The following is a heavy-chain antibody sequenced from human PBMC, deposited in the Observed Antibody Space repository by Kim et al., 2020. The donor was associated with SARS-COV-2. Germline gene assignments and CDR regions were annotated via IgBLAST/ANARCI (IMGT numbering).Heavy chain of an antibody. J-gene: IGHJ4*02. CDR3: ARGMDRPSLVADY. V-gene: IGHV1-3*01. Sequence: ASVKVSCKVSGYTFTTYSLHWVRQAPGQRPEWMGWINGGNGNTRYSQKFQGRVTITRDTSASTASVELSSLISEDTAVYYCARGMDRPSLVADYWGQGTLVTVSS. CDR2: INGGNGNT. D-gene: IGHD6-6*01. CDR1: GYTFTTYS.